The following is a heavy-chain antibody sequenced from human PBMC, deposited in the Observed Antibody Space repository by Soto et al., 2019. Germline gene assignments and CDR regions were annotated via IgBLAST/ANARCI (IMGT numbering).Heavy chain of an antibody. CDR1: GFTFSSYS. V-gene: IGHV3-21*01. D-gene: IGHD2-2*01. J-gene: IGHJ3*02. CDR2: ISSSSSYI. CDR3: GRVFLGYCSSTSCYPRVFDM. Sequence: PGGSLRLSCAASGFTFSSYSMNWVRQAPGKGLEWVSSISSSSSYIYYADSVKGRFTISRDNAKNSLYLQMNSLRAGDTAVYYCGRVFLGYCSSTSCYPRVFDMGGKGKMVTAS.